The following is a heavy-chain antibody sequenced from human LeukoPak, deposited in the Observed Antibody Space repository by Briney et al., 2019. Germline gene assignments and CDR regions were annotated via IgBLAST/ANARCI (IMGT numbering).Heavy chain of an antibody. CDR2: INHRGST. CDR3: ARHGEYYGSGSRY. CDR1: GGSFSGYY. J-gene: IGHJ4*02. D-gene: IGHD3-10*01. Sequence: SETLSLTCAVYGGSFSGYYWSWIRQPPGKGLEWIGEINHRGSTNYNPSLKSRVTISADTSKNQFSLKLSSVTAADTAVYYCARHGEYYGSGSRYWGQGTLVTVSS. V-gene: IGHV4-34*01.